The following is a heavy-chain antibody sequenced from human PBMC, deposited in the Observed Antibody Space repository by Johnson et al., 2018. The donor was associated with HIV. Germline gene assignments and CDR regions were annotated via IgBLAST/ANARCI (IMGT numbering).Heavy chain of an antibody. Sequence: QVQLVESGGGVVQPGGSLRLSCAASGFTFSSYGMHWVRQAPRKGLEWVAFIRYDGGNKYYADSVKGRFTISRDNSKNPLYLQMNSLRAEDTAVYYCAREYEAFDIWGQGTMVTVSS. CDR1: GFTFSSYG. CDR3: AREYEAFDI. V-gene: IGHV3-30*02. J-gene: IGHJ3*02. CDR2: IRYDGGNK.